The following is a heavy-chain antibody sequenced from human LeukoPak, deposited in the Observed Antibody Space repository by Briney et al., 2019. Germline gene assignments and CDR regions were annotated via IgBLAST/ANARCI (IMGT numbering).Heavy chain of an antibody. CDR3: AKAGPGDGYSSFDY. CDR2: ISYDGSNK. J-gene: IGHJ4*02. Sequence: GRSLRLSCAASGFTFSSYAMHWVRQAPGKGLEWVAVISYDGSNKYYADSVKGRFTISRDNSKSTLYLQMNSLRAEDTAVYYCAKAGPGDGYSSFDYWGQGTLVTVSS. CDR1: GFTFSSYA. V-gene: IGHV3-30-3*01. D-gene: IGHD5-24*01.